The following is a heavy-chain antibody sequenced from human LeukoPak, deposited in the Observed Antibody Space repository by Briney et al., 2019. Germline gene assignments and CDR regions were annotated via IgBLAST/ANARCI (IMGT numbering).Heavy chain of an antibody. Sequence: ASVTVSCTASGYTFTDYYIHWVRQAPGQGLEWMGWINPNTFDTKYAQKFQGSVTMTRGTSIATAYMELRRLTSDDTAVYYCARERNSGYSSLGPWGQGTLVTVSS. J-gene: IGHJ4*02. D-gene: IGHD3-22*01. CDR1: GYTFTDYY. CDR3: ARERNSGYSSLGP. CDR2: INPNTFDT. V-gene: IGHV1-2*04.